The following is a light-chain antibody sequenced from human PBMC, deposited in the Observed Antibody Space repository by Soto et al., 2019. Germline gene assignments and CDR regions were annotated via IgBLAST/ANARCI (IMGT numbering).Light chain of an antibody. CDR3: QQSYSTSAIT. CDR1: QSISSY. V-gene: IGKV1-39*01. J-gene: IGKJ3*01. Sequence: DIQMTQSPSSLSASVGDRVTITCRASQSISSYLNWYQQKPGKAPKLLIYAASSLQSGVPSRFSGSGSGTDSTLTISSLQPEDFATYYCQQSYSTSAITFGPGTKVDIK. CDR2: AAS.